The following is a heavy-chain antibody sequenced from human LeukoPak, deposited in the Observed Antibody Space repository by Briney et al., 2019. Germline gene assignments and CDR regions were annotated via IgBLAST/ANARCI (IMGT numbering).Heavy chain of an antibody. J-gene: IGHJ5*02. V-gene: IGHV4-39*07. CDR2: IYYSGST. CDR1: GGSISSSSYY. CDR3: ARGSQVGYSNYGWFDP. Sequence: PSETLSLTCTVSGGSISSSSYYWGWIRQPPGKGLEWIGSIYYSGSTYYNPSLKSRVTMSVDTSKNQFSLKLTSVTAADTAVYYCARGSQVGYSNYGWFDPWGQGSRVTVSS. D-gene: IGHD4-11*01.